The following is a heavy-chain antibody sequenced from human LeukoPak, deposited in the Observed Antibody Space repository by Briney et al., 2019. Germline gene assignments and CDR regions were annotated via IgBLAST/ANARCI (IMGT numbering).Heavy chain of an antibody. Sequence: PGGSLRLSCAASGFTFSSYAMHWVRQAPGKGLEWVAVISYDGSNKYYADSVKGRFTISRDNSKNTLYLQMNSLRAEDTAVYYCARVLGEPNGPYMDVWGKGTTVTVSS. V-gene: IGHV3-30-3*01. D-gene: IGHD1-26*01. CDR2: ISYDGSNK. CDR3: ARVLGEPNGPYMDV. CDR1: GFTFSSYA. J-gene: IGHJ6*03.